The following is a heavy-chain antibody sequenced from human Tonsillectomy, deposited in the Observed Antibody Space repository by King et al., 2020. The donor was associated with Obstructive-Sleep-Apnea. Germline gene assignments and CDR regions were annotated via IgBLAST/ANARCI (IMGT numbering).Heavy chain of an antibody. CDR2: IYYSGST. CDR1: GGSISSGGYY. J-gene: IGHJ4*02. D-gene: IGHD3-10*01. V-gene: IGHV4-31*03. CDR3: ARGIAMVRGVIMRYFDY. Sequence: QLQESGPGLVKPSQTLSLTCTVSGGSISSGGYYWSWIRQHPGKGLEWIGYIYYSGSTYYNPSLKSRVTISVDTSKNQFSLKLSSVTAADTAVYYCARGIAMVRGVIMRYFDYWGQGTLVTVSS.